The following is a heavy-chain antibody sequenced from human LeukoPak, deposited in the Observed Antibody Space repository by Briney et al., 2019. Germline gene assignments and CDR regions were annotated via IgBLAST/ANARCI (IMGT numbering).Heavy chain of an antibody. J-gene: IGHJ4*02. CDR2: INPNSGGT. CDR3: ARGHRGTLTHSSSRPPFDY. Sequence: ASVKVSCKASGYTFTGYYMHWVRQAPGQGLEWMGWINPNSGGTNYAQKFQGRVTMTRDTSISTAYMELSRLRSDDTAVYYCARGHRGTLTHSSSRPPFDYWGQGTLVTVSS. CDR1: GYTFTGYY. D-gene: IGHD6-13*01. V-gene: IGHV1-2*02.